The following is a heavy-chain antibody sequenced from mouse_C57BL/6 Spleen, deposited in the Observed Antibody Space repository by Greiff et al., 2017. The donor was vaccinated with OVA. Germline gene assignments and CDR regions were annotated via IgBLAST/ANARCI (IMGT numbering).Heavy chain of an antibody. CDR1: GYSFTSYY. D-gene: IGHD2-1*01. J-gene: IGHJ4*01. CDR3: AREGNYWDYYAMDY. V-gene: IGHV1-66*01. CDR2: IYPGSGNT. Sequence: QVHVKQSGPELVQPGASVTITCKASGYSFTSYYIHWVKQRPGQGLEWIGWIYPGSGNTKYNEKFKGKATLTADTSSSTAYMQLSSLTSDDSAVYYCAREGNYWDYYAMDYWGQGTSVTVSS.